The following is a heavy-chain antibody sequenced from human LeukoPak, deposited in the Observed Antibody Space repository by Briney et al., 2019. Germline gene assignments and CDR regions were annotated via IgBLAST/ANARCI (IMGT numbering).Heavy chain of an antibody. CDR3: ARDQSDILTPYYYDY. V-gene: IGHV3-21*01. J-gene: IGHJ4*02. CDR1: GFTFSSHS. CDR2: ISSSSYI. D-gene: IGHD3-9*01. Sequence: PGGSLRLSCAASGFTFSSHSLNWVRQAPGKGLEWVSSISSSSYIYYADSVKGRFTISRDNAKNSLYLQLNSLRAEDTAVYYCARDQSDILTPYYYDYWGQGTLVTVSS.